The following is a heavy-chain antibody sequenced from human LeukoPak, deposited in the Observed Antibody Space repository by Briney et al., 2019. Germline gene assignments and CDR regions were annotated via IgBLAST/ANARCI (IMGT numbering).Heavy chain of an antibody. CDR1: GFTFSSYG. CDR3: VKGVKHSSSWYVWFDP. Sequence: GRSLRLSCAASGFTFSSYGMHWVRQTPGKGLEWVAVISYDGSNKYYADSVKGRFTISRDNSKNTLYLQMNSLRAEDTAVYYCVKGVKHSSSWYVWFDPWGQGTLVTVSS. J-gene: IGHJ5*02. V-gene: IGHV3-30*18. CDR2: ISYDGSNK. D-gene: IGHD6-13*01.